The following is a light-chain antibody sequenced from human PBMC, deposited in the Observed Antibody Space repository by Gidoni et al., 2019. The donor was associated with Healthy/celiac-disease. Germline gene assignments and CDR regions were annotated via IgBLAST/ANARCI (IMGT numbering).Light chain of an antibody. J-gene: IGKJ5*01. CDR1: QGISSY. CDR3: QQLNSYPHT. CDR2: AAS. V-gene: IGKV1-9*01. Sequence: DIQLTQSPSFLSASVGDRVTITCRASQGISSYLAWYQQKPGKAPKLLIYAASTLQSGVPSRFSGSGSGTEFTLTISSLQPEDFATYYCQQLNSYPHTFXQXTRLEIK.